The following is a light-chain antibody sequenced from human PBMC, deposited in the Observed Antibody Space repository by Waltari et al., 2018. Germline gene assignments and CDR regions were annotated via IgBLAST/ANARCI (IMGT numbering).Light chain of an antibody. Sequence: EIVMTQSPATLSVSPGERANLPCRASPSVTNDLAWYQQKPGQPPRLLIYGASLRATDVPARFSGSGSGTEFTLTISCLQSEDFAVYYCQQYHNWPPLTFGGGTKVEIK. J-gene: IGKJ4*02. CDR2: GAS. V-gene: IGKV3-15*01. CDR3: QQYHNWPPLT. CDR1: PSVTND.